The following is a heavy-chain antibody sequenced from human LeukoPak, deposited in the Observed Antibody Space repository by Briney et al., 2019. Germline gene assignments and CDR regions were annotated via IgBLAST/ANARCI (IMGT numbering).Heavy chain of an antibody. D-gene: IGHD1-26*01. CDR1: GYSISSGYY. V-gene: IGHV4-38-2*01. CDR3: ASWYSGSSGFDY. J-gene: IGHJ4*02. CDR2: IYHSGST. Sequence: KPSETLSLTCAVSGYSISSGYYWGWIRQPPGQGLEWIGSIYHSGSTYYNPSLKSPVTISVDTSKNQFSLKLSSVTAADTAVYYCASWYSGSSGFDYWGQGTLVTVSS.